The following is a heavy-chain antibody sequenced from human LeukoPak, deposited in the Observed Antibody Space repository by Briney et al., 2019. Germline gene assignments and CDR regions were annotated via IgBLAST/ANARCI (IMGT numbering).Heavy chain of an antibody. D-gene: IGHD3-10*01. J-gene: IGHJ6*03. CDR2: ISAYNGNT. CDR3: AGWSISRGVTHMDV. CDR1: GYTFTSYG. Sequence: ASVKVSCKASGYTFTSYGISWVRQAPGQGLEWMGWISAYNGNTNYAQKLQGRVTMTTDTSTSTAYMELRSLRSDDTAVYYCAGWSISRGVTHMDVWGKGTTVTVSS. V-gene: IGHV1-18*01.